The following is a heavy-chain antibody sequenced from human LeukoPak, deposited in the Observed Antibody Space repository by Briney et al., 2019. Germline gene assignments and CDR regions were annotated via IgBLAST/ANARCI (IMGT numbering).Heavy chain of an antibody. Sequence: SETLSLTCTVSGGSISGYYWSWIRQPPGKGLEWIGYIYYSGSTNYNPSLKSRVTISVDTSKNQFSLKLTSVTAADTAVYYCERETSQQGAHYMDVWGKGTTVTISS. CDR2: IYYSGST. V-gene: IGHV4-59*01. J-gene: IGHJ6*03. D-gene: IGHD6-13*01. CDR1: GGSISGYY. CDR3: ERETSQQGAHYMDV.